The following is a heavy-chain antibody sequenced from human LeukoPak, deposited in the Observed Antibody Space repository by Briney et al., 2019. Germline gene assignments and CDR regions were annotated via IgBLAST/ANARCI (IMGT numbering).Heavy chain of an antibody. V-gene: IGHV1-2*02. CDR1: GYTFTGYY. D-gene: IGHD1-26*01. CDR3: ARVGIPRVAVGASDY. Sequence: ASVKVSCKASGYTFTGYYMHWVRQAPGQGLEWRGWINPNSGGTNYAQKFQGRVTMTRDTSISTAYMELSRLRSDDTAVYYCARVGIPRVAVGASDYWGQGTLVTVSS. CDR2: INPNSGGT. J-gene: IGHJ4*02.